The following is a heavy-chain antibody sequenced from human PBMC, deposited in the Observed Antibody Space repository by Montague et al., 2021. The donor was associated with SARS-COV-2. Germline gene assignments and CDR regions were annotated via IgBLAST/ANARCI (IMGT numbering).Heavy chain of an antibody. D-gene: IGHD6-19*01. V-gene: IGHV4-59*12. J-gene: IGHJ4*02. CDR2: VDNSGST. Sequence: SETLSLTCTVSGDSIRTNYWSWIRQPPGQRLEWIGYVDNSGSTDYSPSLKSRVTISLETSKRQFSLRLNSVTDADTAFYYCTTGEGVYGWSYYFDYWGQGTLVTVSS. CDR3: TTGEGVYGWSYYFDY. CDR1: GDSIRTNY.